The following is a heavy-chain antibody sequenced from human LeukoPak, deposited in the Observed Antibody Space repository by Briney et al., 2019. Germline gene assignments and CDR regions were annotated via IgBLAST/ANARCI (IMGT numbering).Heavy chain of an antibody. J-gene: IGHJ5*02. D-gene: IGHD1-26*01. Sequence: SETLSLTCTVSGGSISSGGYYWSWIRQHPGKGLEWIGYIYYSGSTNYNPSLKSRVTMSVDTSKNQFSLKLSSVTAADTAVYYCALERGRGFAPTVTEFDPWGQGTLVTVSS. V-gene: IGHV4-61*08. CDR3: ALERGRGFAPTVTEFDP. CDR2: IYYSGST. CDR1: GGSISSGGYY.